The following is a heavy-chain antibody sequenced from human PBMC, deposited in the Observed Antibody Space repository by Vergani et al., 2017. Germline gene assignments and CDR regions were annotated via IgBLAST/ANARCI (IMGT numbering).Heavy chain of an antibody. D-gene: IGHD4-17*01. J-gene: IGHJ4*02. Sequence: QVQLHQWCAGLLKAAETLSLTCAVYGGSFGGYYWSWIRQPPGKGLEWIGEINHSGRTNYNPSLKSRVTISVDTSKNQFSLKLSSVTAADTAVYYCARGRSTVTNAGAYYWGQGSLVTVSS. V-gene: IGHV4-34*01. CDR1: GGSFGGYY. CDR3: ARGRSTVTNAGAYY. CDR2: INHSGRT.